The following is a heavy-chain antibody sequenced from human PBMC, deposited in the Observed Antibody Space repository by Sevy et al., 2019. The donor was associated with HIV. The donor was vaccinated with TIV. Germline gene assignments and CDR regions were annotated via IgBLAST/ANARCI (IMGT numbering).Heavy chain of an antibody. CDR3: ARDGEGPSAQYFQY. CDR1: GFSGSRNY. CDR2: IYSGGAT. Sequence: GGSLRLSCEASGFSGSRNYMSWVRQAPGKGLEWVSVIYSGGATYYADSVKGRFTISRDNSKNTRYLQMNSLTAEDTAVYFCARDGEGPSAQYFQYWGQGTLVTVSS. V-gene: IGHV3-53*01. J-gene: IGHJ1*01.